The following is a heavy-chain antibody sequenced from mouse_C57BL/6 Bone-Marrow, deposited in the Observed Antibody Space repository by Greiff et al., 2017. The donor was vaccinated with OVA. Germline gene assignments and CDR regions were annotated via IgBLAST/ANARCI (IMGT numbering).Heavy chain of an antibody. J-gene: IGHJ4*01. CDR2: ISDGGSYT. D-gene: IGHD2-3*01. V-gene: IGHV5-4*03. CDR3: ARWLLLAMDD. CDR1: GFTFSSYA. Sequence: EVKVVESGGGLVKPGGSLKLSCAASGFTFSSYAMSWVRQTPEKRLVWVATISDGGSYTYYQDNVKGRFTISRDNAKNNLYLQMSHLKSEDTAMYYCARWLLLAMDDWGQGTSVTVSS.